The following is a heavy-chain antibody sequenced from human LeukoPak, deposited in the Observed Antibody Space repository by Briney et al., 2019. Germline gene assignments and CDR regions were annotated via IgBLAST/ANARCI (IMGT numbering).Heavy chain of an antibody. Sequence: SETLSLTCAAYGGSFSDYYWRWIRQPPGKGLEWMGVIYHSGSTNYNPSFMSRVIIIVDTSKNHFSLQLSYVITAETAVYYFVRRRFQFVVVPGAIPGITNSWNFDLSGRGALVAVSS. CDR2: IYHSGST. CDR1: GGSFSDYY. J-gene: IGHJ2*01. CDR3: VRRRFQFVVVPGAIPGITNSWNFDL. V-gene: IGHV4-34*01. D-gene: IGHD2-2*01.